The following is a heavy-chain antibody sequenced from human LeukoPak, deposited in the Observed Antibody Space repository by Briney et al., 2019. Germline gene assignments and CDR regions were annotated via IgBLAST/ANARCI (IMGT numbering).Heavy chain of an antibody. J-gene: IGHJ4*02. V-gene: IGHV4-39*06. CDR1: GGSISSYY. CDR3: ASSGNYES. D-gene: IGHD1-7*01. Sequence: SETLSLTCTVSGGSISSYYWSWIRQPPGKGLEWIGSIYYSGSTYYNPSLKSRVTISVDTSKNQFPLKLSSVTAADTAVYYCASSGNYESWGQGTLVTVSS. CDR2: IYYSGST.